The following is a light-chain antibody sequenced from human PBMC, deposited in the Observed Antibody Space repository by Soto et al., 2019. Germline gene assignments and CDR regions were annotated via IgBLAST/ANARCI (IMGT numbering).Light chain of an antibody. V-gene: IGLV2-11*01. CDR2: DVN. CDR1: SSDVGGYNY. J-gene: IGLJ3*02. Sequence: QLVLTQPRSVSGSPGQSVTLSCTGTSSDVGGYNYVSWYQQHPGKAPKLVIDDVNKRPSGVPDRFSGSRSGNTASLTISGLQAEDEADYYCCSYAGSYTWVFGGGTKVTVL. CDR3: CSYAGSYTWV.